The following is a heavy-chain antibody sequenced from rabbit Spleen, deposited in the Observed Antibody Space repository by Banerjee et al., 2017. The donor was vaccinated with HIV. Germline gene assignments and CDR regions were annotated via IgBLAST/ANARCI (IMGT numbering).Heavy chain of an antibody. CDR2: IDPVFGST. Sequence: QLEESGGGLVQPGGSLKLSCKASGFDFSDYYLSWVRQAPGKGLEWIGYIDPVFGSTYYASWVNGRFTISSDNAQNTLYLQLKSLTAADTATYFCVRGPPYAGYTTYGYVYFNLWGPGTMVTVS. CDR3: VRGPPYAGYTTYGYVYFNL. CDR1: GFDFSDYY. D-gene: IGHD7-1*01. V-gene: IGHV1S7*01. J-gene: IGHJ4*01.